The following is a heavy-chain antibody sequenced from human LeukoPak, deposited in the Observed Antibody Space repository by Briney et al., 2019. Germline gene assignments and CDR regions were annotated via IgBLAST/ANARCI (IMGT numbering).Heavy chain of an antibody. D-gene: IGHD3-22*01. CDR3: ARDLKDMIGEWGY. Sequence: GGSLRLSCAASGFTFSSYAMHWVRQAPGKGLEWVAVISYDGSNKYYADSVKGRFTISRDNSKNTLYLQMNSLRAEDTAVYYCARDLKDMIGEWGYWGQGTLVTVSS. CDR2: ISYDGSNK. CDR1: GFTFSSYA. V-gene: IGHV3-30-3*01. J-gene: IGHJ4*02.